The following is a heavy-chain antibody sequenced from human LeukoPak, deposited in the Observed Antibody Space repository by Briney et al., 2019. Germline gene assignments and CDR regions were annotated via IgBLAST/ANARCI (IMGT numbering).Heavy chain of an antibody. J-gene: IGHJ4*02. CDR3: ARDASGSSTGLIDS. V-gene: IGHV3-21*01. D-gene: IGHD1-26*01. Sequence: GGSLRLSCAASGFTLRSYNMHWVRQAPGKGLEWVSYISTSSYYIYYADSVKGRFTISKDDAKNSLFLQMNSLRAEDTAIYYCARDASGSSTGLIDSWGQGTLVTVSS. CDR2: ISTSSYYI. CDR1: GFTLRSYN.